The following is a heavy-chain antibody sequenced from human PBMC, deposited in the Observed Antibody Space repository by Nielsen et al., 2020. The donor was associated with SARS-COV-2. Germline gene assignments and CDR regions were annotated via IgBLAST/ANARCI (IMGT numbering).Heavy chain of an antibody. CDR2: ISSNGGST. J-gene: IGHJ4*02. V-gene: IGHV3-64D*09. Sequence: GGSLRLSCSASGFTFSSYAMHWVRQAPGKGLEYVSAISSNGGSTYYADSVKGRFTISRDNSKNTLYLQMSSLRAEDTAVYYCVKDQDSSGWYLHGSGVDYWGQGTLVTVSS. D-gene: IGHD6-19*01. CDR1: GFTFSSYA. CDR3: VKDQDSSGWYLHGSGVDY.